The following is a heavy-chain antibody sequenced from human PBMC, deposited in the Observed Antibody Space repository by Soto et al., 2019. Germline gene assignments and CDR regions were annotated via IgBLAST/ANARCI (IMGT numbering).Heavy chain of an antibody. CDR3: ARGLTRALEY. Sequence: QIQLVQSGAEVKKPGASVTVSCKDSGYIFTSQGISWVRQAPGQALEWMGWISTYNGNPNYAQKLQGRVTMTTNKSTTTAFLELRSLTSDDTSVYYCARGLTRALEYCGQGTPVIVSS. D-gene: IGHD7-27*01. V-gene: IGHV1-18*01. CDR2: ISTYNGNP. CDR1: GYIFTSQG. J-gene: IGHJ4*02.